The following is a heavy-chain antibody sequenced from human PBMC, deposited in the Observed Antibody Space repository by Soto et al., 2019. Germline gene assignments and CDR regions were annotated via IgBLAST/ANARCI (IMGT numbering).Heavy chain of an antibody. D-gene: IGHD6-13*01. Sequence: QVQLVQSGAEVKKTGASVEVSCKASGYTFISYGISWVRQAPGQGLEWVGWISPYNGKTNYAQKFQGRVTLTTETSTSTAYLDRRSLRYDDTAVYYCARGGFSTSWLGLLGTGAHGVEIDYWGQGTLVTVSS. V-gene: IGHV1-18*01. CDR3: ARGGFSTSWLGLLGTGAHGVEIDY. CDR1: GYTFISYG. CDR2: ISPYNGKT. J-gene: IGHJ4*02.